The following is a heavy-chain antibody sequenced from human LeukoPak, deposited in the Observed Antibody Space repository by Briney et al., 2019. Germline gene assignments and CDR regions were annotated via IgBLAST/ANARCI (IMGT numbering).Heavy chain of an antibody. CDR3: ARLCYGYMDY. D-gene: IGHD5-12*01. CDR2: IYPGDSDT. CDR1: GYTSTSYW. Sequence: ESLKISCKGSGYTSTSYWIGWVRQMPGKGLEWMGIIYPGDSDTRYSPSFQGQVTISADKSISTAYLQWRSLKASNTAMYYCARLCYGYMDYWGQGTLVTVSS. J-gene: IGHJ4*02. V-gene: IGHV5-51*01.